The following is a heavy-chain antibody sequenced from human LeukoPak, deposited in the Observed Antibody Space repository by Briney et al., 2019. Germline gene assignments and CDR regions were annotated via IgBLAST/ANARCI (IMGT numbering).Heavy chain of an antibody. J-gene: IGHJ4*02. CDR1: GDSISSGDYY. D-gene: IGHD3-9*01. CDR2: IYHSGST. CDR3: ASGIFDWLTREEYYFDY. V-gene: IGHV4-38-2*02. Sequence: SQTLSLTCTVSGDSISSGDYYWGWIRQPPGKGLEWIGSIYHSGSTYYNPSLKSRVTISVDTSKNQFSLKLRSVTAADTAVYYCASGIFDWLTREEYYFDYWGQGTLVTVSS.